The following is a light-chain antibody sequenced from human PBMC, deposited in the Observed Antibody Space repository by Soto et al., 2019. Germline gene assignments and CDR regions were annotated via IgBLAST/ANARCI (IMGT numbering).Light chain of an antibody. CDR2: GAS. J-gene: IGKJ2*01. Sequence: DIQMTQSPSTLSASVGDRVTIKCRASQNIGNWLAWYQQRPGKAPNLLISGASSLQTGVPTRFSGSRFGTEFTLIISSLQPDDFATYYCQQYDSYPYTFGQGTKLEIK. CDR1: QNIGNW. CDR3: QQYDSYPYT. V-gene: IGKV1-5*01.